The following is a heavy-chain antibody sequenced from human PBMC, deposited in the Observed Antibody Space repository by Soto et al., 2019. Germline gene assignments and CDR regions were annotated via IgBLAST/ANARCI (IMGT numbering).Heavy chain of an antibody. Sequence: GASVKVSCKASGYTFTGYYMHWVRQAPGQGLEWMGWINPNSGGTNYAQKFQGRVTMTRDTAISTAYMELSRLRSDDTAVYYCARDHDGGYYSVAEYFQHWGQGTLVTV. CDR3: ARDHDGGYYSVAEYFQH. CDR2: INPNSGGT. D-gene: IGHD3-22*01. V-gene: IGHV1-2*02. CDR1: GYTFTGYY. J-gene: IGHJ1*01.